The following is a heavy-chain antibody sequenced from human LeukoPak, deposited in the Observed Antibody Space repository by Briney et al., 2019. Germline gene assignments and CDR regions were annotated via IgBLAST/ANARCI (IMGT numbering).Heavy chain of an antibody. CDR2: IIPIFGTA. V-gene: IGHV1-69*13. D-gene: IGHD3-3*01. Sequence: ASVKVSCKASGGTFSSYAISWVRQAPGQGLEWMGGIIPIFGTANYAQKFQGRVTITADESTSTAYMELSSLRSEDTAVYYCARHYDFWSGYWTEEGSYYYYGMDVWGQGTTVTVSS. J-gene: IGHJ6*02. CDR1: GGTFSSYA. CDR3: ARHYDFWSGYWTEEGSYYYYGMDV.